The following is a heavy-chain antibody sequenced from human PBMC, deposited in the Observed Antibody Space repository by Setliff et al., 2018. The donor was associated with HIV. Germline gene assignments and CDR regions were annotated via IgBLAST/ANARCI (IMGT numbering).Heavy chain of an antibody. Sequence: GGSLRLSCAASEVSVSGHYMGWARQTPGKGLEWVSVTFAGGSTDYADSVKGRFTVSRGHSTNTLNLQMNSLRVEDTGIYYCARENRFYASGSHYAEWGFDPWGQGVLVTVSS. CDR3: ARENRFYASGSHYAEWGFDP. J-gene: IGHJ5*02. V-gene: IGHV3-66*02. CDR2: TFAGGST. D-gene: IGHD3-10*01. CDR1: EVSVSGHY.